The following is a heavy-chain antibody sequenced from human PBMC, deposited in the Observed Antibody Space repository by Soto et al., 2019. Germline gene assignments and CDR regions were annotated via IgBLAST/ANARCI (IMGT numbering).Heavy chain of an antibody. CDR2: IFSNDEK. D-gene: IGHD6-13*01. V-gene: IGHV2-26*01. CDR3: ARIPGYSSSWPLN. CDR1: GFSLSNARMG. J-gene: IGHJ4*02. Sequence: QVTLKESGPVLVKPTETLTLTCTVSGFSLSNARMGVSWIRQPPGKALEWLAHIFSNDEKSYSTSLKSSLTISTATSKRQVVLTMTNMDPVDTATYYCARIPGYSSSWPLNWGQGTLVTVSS.